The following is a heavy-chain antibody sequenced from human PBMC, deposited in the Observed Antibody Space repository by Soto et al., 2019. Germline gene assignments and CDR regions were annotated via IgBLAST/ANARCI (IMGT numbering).Heavy chain of an antibody. V-gene: IGHV3-23*01. D-gene: IGHD4-4*01. CDR2: ITSVGYT. Sequence: GGSLRLSCATSGFSFSNYAMSWVRQAPGKGLEWVAAITSVGYTYYVDSLKGRFTISRDNSKNTLYLQMSSLRAEDTAVYYCAKDLIDYSNSYFDYWGQGTLVTVSS. J-gene: IGHJ4*02. CDR1: GFSFSNYA. CDR3: AKDLIDYSNSYFDY.